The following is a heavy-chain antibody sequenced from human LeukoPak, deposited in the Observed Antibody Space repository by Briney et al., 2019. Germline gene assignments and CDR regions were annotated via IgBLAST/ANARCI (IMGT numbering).Heavy chain of an antibody. V-gene: IGHV3-21*01. J-gene: IGHJ6*03. Sequence: AGGSLRLSCAASVFTFNNYNMNWVRQAPGKALEGVSSITSSGTYIFYADSVKGRFTISRDNAKNSLYLQMNSLGPEDTAVYYCARDPYSGNYGNYYYYYMDVWGKGTTVTISS. CDR2: ITSSGTYI. CDR1: VFTFNNYN. D-gene: IGHD1-26*01. CDR3: ARDPYSGNYGNYYYYYMDV.